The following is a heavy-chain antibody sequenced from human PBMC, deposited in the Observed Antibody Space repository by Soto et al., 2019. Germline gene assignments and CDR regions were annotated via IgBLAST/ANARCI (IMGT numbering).Heavy chain of an antibody. V-gene: IGHV1-18*01. CDR3: ARDRSMYYGMDV. CDR1: GYTFTSFG. D-gene: IGHD2-8*01. Sequence: QVQLVQSGGEVKKPGASVKVSCKATGYTFTSFGISWVRQAPGQGLEWMGWISAYNGNTNYAQKLQGRVTMTTDTSTSTAYMELMSLTSDATSVYYCARDRSMYYGMDVWGQGTTVTVSS. J-gene: IGHJ6*02. CDR2: ISAYNGNT.